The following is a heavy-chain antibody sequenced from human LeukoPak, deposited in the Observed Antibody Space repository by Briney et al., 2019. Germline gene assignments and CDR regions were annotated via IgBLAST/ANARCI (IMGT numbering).Heavy chain of an antibody. V-gene: IGHV4-59*01. CDR3: AGDPYNYKWFDI. J-gene: IGHJ5*02. CDR2: IYHSGVT. Sequence: SETLSLTCTVSAGSINTYYWNWIRQPPGKGLEWIGYIYHSGVTNSNPSLKSRVTISVDTSKNQFSLKLSSVTAADTAVYYCAGDPYNYKWFDIWGQGTMVTVSS. D-gene: IGHD1-20*01. CDR1: AGSINTYY.